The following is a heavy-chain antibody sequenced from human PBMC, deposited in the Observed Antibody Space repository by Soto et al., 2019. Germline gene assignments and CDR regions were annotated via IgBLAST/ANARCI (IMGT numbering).Heavy chain of an antibody. CDR3: ARGSGCSSTSCDTSVYYMDV. J-gene: IGHJ6*03. CDR1: GGSFSGYY. V-gene: IGHV4-34*01. CDR2: INHSGST. Sequence: QVQLQQWGAGLLKPSETLSLTCAVYGGSFSGYYWSWIRQPPGKGLEWIGEINHSGSTNYNPSLKSLVTISVDPSKHQFSLKLSSVTAADTAVYYCARGSGCSSTSCDTSVYYMDVWGKGTTVTVSS. D-gene: IGHD2-2*02.